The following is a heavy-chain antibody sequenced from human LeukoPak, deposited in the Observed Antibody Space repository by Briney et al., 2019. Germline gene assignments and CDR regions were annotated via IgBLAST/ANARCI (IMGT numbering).Heavy chain of an antibody. D-gene: IGHD1-20*01. CDR1: GYTFTGYD. J-gene: IGHJ4*02. CDR3: ARGKRQPRITRTYYFDY. V-gene: IGHV1-8*01. Sequence: ASVKVSCKASGYTFTGYDINWVRQAPGQGLEWMGWMNPNSGNTGYAQKFQGRVTMTRNTSMSTAYMELSSPRSEDTAVYYCARGKRQPRITRTYYFDYWGQGTLVTVSS. CDR2: MNPNSGNT.